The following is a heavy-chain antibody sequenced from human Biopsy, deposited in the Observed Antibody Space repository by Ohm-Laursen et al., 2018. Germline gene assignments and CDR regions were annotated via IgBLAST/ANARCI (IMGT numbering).Heavy chain of an antibody. Sequence: SSVKVSCKTSEYSVTDYFIHWVRHAPGQGFEWMGWINPKSGVANHAQNFQGRVSMTRDTSIHTVYLELNSLRSDDTAVYYCARDMTVTARPYYYSGVDVWGPGTRVTVSS. CDR2: INPKSGVA. CDR1: EYSVTDYF. D-gene: IGHD4-17*01. V-gene: IGHV1-2*02. CDR3: ARDMTVTARPYYYSGVDV. J-gene: IGHJ6*02.